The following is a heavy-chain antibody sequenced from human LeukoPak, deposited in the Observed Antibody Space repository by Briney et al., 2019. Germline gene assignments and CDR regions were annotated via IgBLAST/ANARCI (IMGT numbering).Heavy chain of an antibody. CDR1: GFTFSDYY. CDR2: ISSGGRTI. Sequence: PGGSLRLSCAASGFTFSDYYMSWTRQAPGKGLEWVSYISSGGRTIYYADSVKGRFTMSRDNAKNSLYLQMNSLRAEDTAVYYCATGAEYCTNGVCYRFDYWGQGTLVTVSS. J-gene: IGHJ4*02. V-gene: IGHV3-11*04. CDR3: ATGAEYCTNGVCYRFDY. D-gene: IGHD2-8*01.